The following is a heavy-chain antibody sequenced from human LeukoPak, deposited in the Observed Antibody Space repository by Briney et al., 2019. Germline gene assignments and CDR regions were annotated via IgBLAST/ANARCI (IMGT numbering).Heavy chain of an antibody. V-gene: IGHV1-69*05. CDR3: ARASYYYDSSGYNYYYYMDV. D-gene: IGHD3-22*01. Sequence: SVKVSCKASGGTFSGYAISWVRQAPGQGLEWMGRIIPIFGTANYAQKFQGRVTITTDESTSTAYMELSSLRSEDTAVYYCARASYYYDSSGYNYYYYMDVWGKGTTVTVSS. J-gene: IGHJ6*03. CDR1: GGTFSGYA. CDR2: IIPIFGTA.